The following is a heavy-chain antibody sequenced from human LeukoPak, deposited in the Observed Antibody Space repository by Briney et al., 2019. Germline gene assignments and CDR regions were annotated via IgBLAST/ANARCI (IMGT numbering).Heavy chain of an antibody. CDR2: ISSSSSYI. D-gene: IGHD2-15*01. V-gene: IGHV3-21*01. Sequence: GGSLRLSCAASGFTFSSYSMNWVRQAPGKWLEWVSSISSSSSYIYYADSVKGRFTISRDNAKNSLYLQMNSLRAEDTAVYYCARDGSGPDDAFDIWGQGTMVTVSS. CDR3: ARDGSGPDDAFDI. CDR1: GFTFSSYS. J-gene: IGHJ3*02.